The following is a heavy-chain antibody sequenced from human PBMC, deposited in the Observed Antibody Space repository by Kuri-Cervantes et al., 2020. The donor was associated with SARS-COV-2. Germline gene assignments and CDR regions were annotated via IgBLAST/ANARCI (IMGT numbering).Heavy chain of an antibody. CDR3: ARLRRHNDGWFATGYYMDV. V-gene: IGHV4-34*01. J-gene: IGHJ6*03. CDR2: INYSGTT. CDR1: GGSFSNFL. Sequence: SGTLSLTCGVYGGSFSNFLWDWVRQPPGKGLEWIGEINYSGTTNYNPSLKSRVTISVDPSKNLFSLNLTSVTAANTAMYYCARLRRHNDGWFATGYYMDVWGKGTTVTVSS. D-gene: IGHD6-19*01.